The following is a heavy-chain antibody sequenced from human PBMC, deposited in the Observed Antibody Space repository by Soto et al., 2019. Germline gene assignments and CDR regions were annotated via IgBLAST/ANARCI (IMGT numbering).Heavy chain of an antibody. Sequence: EVRLSESGGGLVQPGESLRLSCAASGFNFSIYSMIWVRQAPGKGLEWVSGISATTGNTYYTNSVKGRFTISRDNFEHTVFLQMNNLRAEDTALYYCAIDSDGGYWGQGTLVTVSS. V-gene: IGHV3-23*01. D-gene: IGHD2-15*01. CDR3: AIDSDGGY. CDR2: ISATTGNT. CDR1: GFNFSIYS. J-gene: IGHJ4*02.